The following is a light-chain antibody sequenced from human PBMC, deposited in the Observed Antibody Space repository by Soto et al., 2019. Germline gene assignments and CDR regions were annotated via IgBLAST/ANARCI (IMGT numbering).Light chain of an antibody. J-gene: IGKJ2*01. CDR2: GAS. Sequence: EIVMTQSPGTLSVSPGERATLSCRASQSLSSNLAWYQQKPGQAPRLLIYGASTRATGIPARFSGSGSGTEFTLTISSLQSEDFAVYYWQQYNNWPPYTFGQGTKLEIK. CDR3: QQYNNWPPYT. CDR1: QSLSSN. V-gene: IGKV3-15*01.